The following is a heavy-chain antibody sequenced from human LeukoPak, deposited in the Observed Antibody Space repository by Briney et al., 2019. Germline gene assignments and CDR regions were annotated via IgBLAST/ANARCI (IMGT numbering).Heavy chain of an antibody. CDR1: GFTFSNYA. CDR3: AKVVAGNIDYYFDY. Sequence: GGSLRLSCAASGFTFSNYAMSWVRQAPGKGLEWVAGISGTGGSTHYADSVKGRFTISRDNSKNTVYLQMRSLRVEHTAVYYCAKVVAGNIDYYFDYWGQGILVAVSS. CDR2: ISGTGGST. J-gene: IGHJ4*02. D-gene: IGHD2/OR15-2a*01. V-gene: IGHV3-23*01.